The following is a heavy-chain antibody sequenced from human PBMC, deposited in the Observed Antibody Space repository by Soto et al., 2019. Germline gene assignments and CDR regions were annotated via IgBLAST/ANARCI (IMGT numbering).Heavy chain of an antibody. D-gene: IGHD6-13*01. J-gene: IGHJ1*01. CDR1: GGSISSGGYY. CDR2: IYYSGST. Sequence: QVQLQESGPGLVKPPQTLSLTCTVSGGSISSGGYYWNWIRQHPGKGLEWSGYIYYSGSTYYNPSLKSRVTISVDTSKNQFSLKLSSVTAADTAVYYCARDRGGYSSSTECFQQWGQGTLVTVSS. CDR3: ARDRGGYSSSTECFQQ. V-gene: IGHV4-31*03.